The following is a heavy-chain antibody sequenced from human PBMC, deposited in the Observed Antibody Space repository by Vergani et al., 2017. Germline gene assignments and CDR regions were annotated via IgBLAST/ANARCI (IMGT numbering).Heavy chain of an antibody. V-gene: IGHV3-30*03. D-gene: IGHD2-2*01. Sequence: QVQLVESGGGVVQPGRSLRLSCAASGFTFSSYGMHWVRQAPGKGLEWVAVISYDGSNKYYADSMKGRFTISRDNSKNPQYLQMNSLRAEDTAGYYCASVVVPADRPRYYFDYWGQGTLVTVSS. CDR1: GFTFSSYG. J-gene: IGHJ4*02. CDR3: ASVVVPADRPRYYFDY. CDR2: ISYDGSNK.